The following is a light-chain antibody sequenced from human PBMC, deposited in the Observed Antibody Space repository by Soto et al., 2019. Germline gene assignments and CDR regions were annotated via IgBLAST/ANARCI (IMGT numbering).Light chain of an antibody. Sequence: QSVLTQPASVSGSPGQSITISCIGTISDVGSYDLVSWYQQHPGKAPRLMIYEGSKRPSGVSNRFFGSKSGNTASLAISGLQAEDEADYYCSSYTGTSNYVFGTGTKVTVL. CDR2: EGS. J-gene: IGLJ1*01. CDR3: SSYTGTSNYV. CDR1: ISDVGSYDL. V-gene: IGLV2-14*02.